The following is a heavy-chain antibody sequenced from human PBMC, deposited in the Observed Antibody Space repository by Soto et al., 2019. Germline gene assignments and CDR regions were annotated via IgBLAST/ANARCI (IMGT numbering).Heavy chain of an antibody. CDR2: IKSKTDGGTT. J-gene: IGHJ5*02. CDR3: TTEAAAPYNWFDP. V-gene: IGHV3-15*01. D-gene: IGHD6-13*01. Sequence: EVQLVESGGGLVKPRGSLRLSCAASGFTFSNAWMSWVRQAPGKGLEWVGRIKSKTDGGTTDYAAPVKGRFTISRDDSKNTLYLQMNSLKTEDTAVYYCTTEAAAPYNWFDPWGQGTLVTVSS. CDR1: GFTFSNAW.